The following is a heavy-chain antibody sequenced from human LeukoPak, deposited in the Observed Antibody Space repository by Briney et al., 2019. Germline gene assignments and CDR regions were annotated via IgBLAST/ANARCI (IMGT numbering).Heavy chain of an antibody. D-gene: IGHD3-9*01. J-gene: IGHJ4*02. CDR2: IAASGST. CDR1: GFTFSSSA. CDR3: AKDNGWLPVY. Sequence: PGGSLRLSCAASGFTFSSSAMTWVHQAPGKGLEWVSAIAASGSTFYTESVKGRFTISRGNSKNTLYLQMSSLRAEDTAIYYCAKDNGWLPVYWGQGTLVTVSS. V-gene: IGHV3-23*01.